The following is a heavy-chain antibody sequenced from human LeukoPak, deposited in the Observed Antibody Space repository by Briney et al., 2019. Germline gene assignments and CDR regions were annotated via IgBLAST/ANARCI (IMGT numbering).Heavy chain of an antibody. CDR2: IYSGGST. V-gene: IGHV3-66*01. CDR3: VRNFRDGYNNSFDY. J-gene: IGHJ4*02. Sequence: QTGGSLRLSCAASGFTVSSNYMSWVRQAPGKGLEWVSVIYSGGSTYYADSVKGRFTISRDNSKNTLYLQMNSLRAEDTALYYCVRNFRDGYNNSFDYWGQGTLVTVSS. CDR1: GFTVSSNY. D-gene: IGHD5-24*01.